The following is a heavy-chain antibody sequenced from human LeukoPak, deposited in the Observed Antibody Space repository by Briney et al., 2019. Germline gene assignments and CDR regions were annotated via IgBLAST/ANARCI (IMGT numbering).Heavy chain of an antibody. CDR3: AKDLSSAITSALVLDV. D-gene: IGHD3-22*01. CDR2: ISYDGSDK. CDR1: GFRFSSYG. J-gene: IGHJ6*02. Sequence: GRSLTLSCVASGFRFSSYGMHWVRQAPGKGLEWVAVISYDGSDKYYVDSVKGRFTISKDNSKNTVYLQMNSLRAEDTAVYYCAKDLSSAITSALVLDVWGQGATVIVSS. V-gene: IGHV3-30*18.